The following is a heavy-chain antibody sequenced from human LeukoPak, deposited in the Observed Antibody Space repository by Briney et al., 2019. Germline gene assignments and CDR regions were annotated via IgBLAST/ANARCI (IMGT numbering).Heavy chain of an antibody. J-gene: IGHJ6*02. V-gene: IGHV4-30-2*01. CDR1: GGSISSGGYY. D-gene: IGHD6-13*01. Sequence: SQTLSLTCTVSGGSISSGGYYWSWIRQPPGKGLEWIGEINHSGSTNYNPSLKSRVTISVDTSKNQFSLKLSSVTAADTAVYYCARGGQLVSENRYYYGMDVWGQGTTVTVSS. CDR3: ARGGQLVSENRYYYGMDV. CDR2: INHSGST.